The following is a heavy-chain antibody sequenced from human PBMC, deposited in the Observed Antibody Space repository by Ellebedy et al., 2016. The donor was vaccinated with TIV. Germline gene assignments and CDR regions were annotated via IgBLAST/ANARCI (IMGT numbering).Heavy chain of an antibody. Sequence: MPSETLSLTCAVSGGSISSGGYSWSWIRQPPGKGLEWIGYIYYSGSTYYNPSLKSRVTISVDTSKNQFSLKLSSVTAADTAVYYCAREPSGDYGVDYWGQGTLVTVSS. D-gene: IGHD4-17*01. CDR2: IYYSGST. CDR3: AREPSGDYGVDY. J-gene: IGHJ4*02. CDR1: GGSISSGGYS. V-gene: IGHV4-30-4*01.